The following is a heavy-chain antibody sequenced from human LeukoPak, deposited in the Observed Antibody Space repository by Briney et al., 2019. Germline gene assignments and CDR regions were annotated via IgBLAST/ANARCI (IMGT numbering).Heavy chain of an antibody. V-gene: IGHV4-59*08. CDR1: GGSISGDH. CDR3: ARLLRPGGRTGDVFDL. Sequence: KSSETLSLTCTVSGGSISGDHWSWIRQPPGKGLEWIGYIDNTGNTNYSPSLKSRVTMSLDMSKNQFSLEMNSVTAADTAVFYCARLLRPGGRTGDVFDLRGQGTLVTVSS. J-gene: IGHJ3*01. CDR2: IDNTGNT. D-gene: IGHD1-26*01.